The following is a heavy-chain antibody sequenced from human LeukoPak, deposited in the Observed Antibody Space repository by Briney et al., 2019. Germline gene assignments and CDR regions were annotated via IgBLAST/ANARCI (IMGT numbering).Heavy chain of an antibody. CDR2: ISHDGSKK. J-gene: IGHJ4*02. V-gene: IGHV3-30*18. CDR1: GFNSRSHG. D-gene: IGHD3-10*01. CDR3: AKDFNSHYSFDY. Sequence: GRSLRLSCAASGFNSRSHGMHWVRQAPGKGLEWVAVISHDGSKKHYEDSVKGRFTISRDNSKNTLYLQMNSLRAEDTAVYYCAKDFNSHYSFDYWGQGTLVTVSS.